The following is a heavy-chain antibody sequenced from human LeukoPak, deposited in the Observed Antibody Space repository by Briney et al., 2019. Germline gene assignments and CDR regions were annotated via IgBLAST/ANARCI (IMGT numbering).Heavy chain of an antibody. CDR1: GGSFSSYY. CDR2: IHYSGST. V-gene: IGHV4-59*01. Sequence: SETLSLTCTVSGGSFSSYYWSWIRQPPGKGLEWIGYIHYSGSTNYNPSFKSRVTISADTSRNQFSLKLTSVTSADTAVYYCARYLDYWGQGILVTVSS. J-gene: IGHJ4*02. CDR3: ARYLDY. D-gene: IGHD3-9*01.